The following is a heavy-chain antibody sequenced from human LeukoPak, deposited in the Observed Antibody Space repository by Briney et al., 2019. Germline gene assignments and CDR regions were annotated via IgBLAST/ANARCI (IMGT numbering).Heavy chain of an antibody. V-gene: IGHV1-18*01. J-gene: IGHJ3*02. D-gene: IGHD6-6*01. CDR2: ISAYNGNT. Sequence: ASVKVSCKASGYTFTSYGISWVRQAPGQGLEWMGWISAYNGNTNYAQKLQGRVTMTTDTSTSTAYMELRSLRSDDTAVYYCARDYRYSSSKGCAFDIWGQGTMVTVSS. CDR3: ARDYRYSSSKGCAFDI. CDR1: GYTFTSYG.